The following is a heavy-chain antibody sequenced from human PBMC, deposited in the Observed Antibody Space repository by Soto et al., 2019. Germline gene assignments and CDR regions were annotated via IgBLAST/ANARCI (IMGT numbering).Heavy chain of an antibody. CDR1: GDTCTSYD. Sequence: ASVKVSCKASGDTCTSYDINWVRQATGQGLEWMGWMNPNSGNTGYAQKFQGRLTMTRNTSISTAYMELSSLRSEDTAVYYCARVGCSGGSCYKGGWFDPWGQRTLVTVSS. J-gene: IGHJ5*02. D-gene: IGHD2-15*01. CDR3: ARVGCSGGSCYKGGWFDP. V-gene: IGHV1-8*01. CDR2: MNPNSGNT.